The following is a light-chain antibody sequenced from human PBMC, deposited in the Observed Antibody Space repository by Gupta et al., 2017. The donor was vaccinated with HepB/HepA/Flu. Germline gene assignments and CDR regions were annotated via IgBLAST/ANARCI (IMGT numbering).Light chain of an antibody. Sequence: QSVLTQPPPVAEAPRQRVTISCSGSSSNMGNNSVYWYQQFPGKPPKLLIYYDDLLPSGVSDRFSGSKSGTSASLAISGLQAEDEADYFCATWDDSLNSLVFGGGTKLTVL. CDR3: ATWDDSLNSLV. CDR2: YDD. CDR1: SSNMGNNS. J-gene: IGLJ2*01. V-gene: IGLV1-36*01.